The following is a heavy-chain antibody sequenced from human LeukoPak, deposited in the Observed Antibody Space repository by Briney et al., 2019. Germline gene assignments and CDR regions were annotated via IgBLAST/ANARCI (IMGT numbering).Heavy chain of an antibody. CDR1: GFTFSNHW. J-gene: IGHJ4*01. V-gene: IGHV3-74*01. CDR3: ARGPGSSGGAYVGDY. Sequence: QTGGSLRLSCVASGFTFSNHWMHWVRQVPGKGLVWVSRIDGGGGSTSYADSVKGRFSISRDNGENTLYLQMNSLRVEDTAVYYCARGPGSSGGAYVGDYWGHGTLVTVSS. CDR2: IDGGGGST. D-gene: IGHD3-22*01.